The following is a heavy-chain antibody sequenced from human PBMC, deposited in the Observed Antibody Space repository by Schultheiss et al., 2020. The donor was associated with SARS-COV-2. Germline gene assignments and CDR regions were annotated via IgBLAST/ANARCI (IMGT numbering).Heavy chain of an antibody. Sequence: SQTLSLTCTVSGGSISSSSYYWGWIRQPPGKGLEWIGSIYYSGSTYYNPSLKSRVTISVDTSKNQFSLKLSSVTAADTAVYYCAGEGLRFLENDYWGQGTLVTVSS. D-gene: IGHD3-3*01. J-gene: IGHJ4*02. V-gene: IGHV4-39*07. CDR2: IYYSGST. CDR1: GGSISSSSYY. CDR3: AGEGLRFLENDY.